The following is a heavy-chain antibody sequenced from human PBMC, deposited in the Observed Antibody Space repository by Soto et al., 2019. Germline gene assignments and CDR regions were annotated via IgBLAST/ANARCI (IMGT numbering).Heavy chain of an antibody. CDR2: IYYSGST. CDR3: ARASQLTGDLIEGSYYFDY. V-gene: IGHV4-59*01. D-gene: IGHD7-27*01. CDR1: GGSISSYY. Sequence: SETLSLTCTVSGGSISSYYWSWIRQPPGKGLEWIGYIYYSGSTNYNPSLKSRVTISVDTSKNQFSLKLSSVTAADTAVDYCARASQLTGDLIEGSYYFDYWGQGTLVTVSS. J-gene: IGHJ4*02.